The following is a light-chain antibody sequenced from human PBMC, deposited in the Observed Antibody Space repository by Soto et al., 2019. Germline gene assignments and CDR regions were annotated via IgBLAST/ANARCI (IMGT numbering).Light chain of an antibody. J-gene: IGLJ1*01. Sequence: QSVLTQPASVSGSPGQSITISCTGNSSDVGGYNYVSWYQQHPGKAPKHMIYEVSNRPSGVSNRFSGSKSGNTASLTISGLQAEDEDDYYCSSYTSSSTLVFGTGTKLTVL. V-gene: IGLV2-14*01. CDR2: EVS. CDR3: SSYTSSSTLV. CDR1: SSDVGGYNY.